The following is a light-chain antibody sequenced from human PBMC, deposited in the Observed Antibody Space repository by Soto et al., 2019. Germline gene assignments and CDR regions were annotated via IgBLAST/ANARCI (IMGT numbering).Light chain of an antibody. Sequence: QSALTQPASVSGSPGQSITISCTGTSSDVGGYNYVSWYQQHPGKAPKLIIYEVSNRPSGVSNRFSGSKSGNTASLTISGLQAEDEADYYRSSYTSSTTRVFGGGPKVTVL. J-gene: IGLJ2*01. V-gene: IGLV2-14*01. CDR1: SSDVGGYNY. CDR2: EVS. CDR3: SSYTSSTTRV.